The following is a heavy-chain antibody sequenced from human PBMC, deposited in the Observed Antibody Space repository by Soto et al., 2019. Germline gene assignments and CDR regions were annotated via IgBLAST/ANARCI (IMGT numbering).Heavy chain of an antibody. Sequence: GGSLRLSCAASGFTFDDYAMHWVRQAPGKGLEWVSGISWNSGSIGYADSVKGRFTISSDNAKNSLYLQMNSLRAEDTALYYCAKVRGVDFWSGYYTHWGQGTLVTVST. CDR1: GFTFDDYA. CDR2: ISWNSGSI. J-gene: IGHJ4*02. V-gene: IGHV3-9*01. CDR3: AKVRGVDFWSGYYTH. D-gene: IGHD3-3*01.